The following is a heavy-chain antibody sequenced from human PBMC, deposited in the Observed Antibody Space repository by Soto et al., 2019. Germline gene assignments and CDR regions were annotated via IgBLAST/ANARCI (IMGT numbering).Heavy chain of an antibody. V-gene: IGHV4-31*03. CDR3: ARVPLRAQGLLD. CDR2: IYYSGST. D-gene: IGHD3-16*01. CDR1: GGSISSGGYY. J-gene: IGHJ4*02. Sequence: SETLSLTCTVSGGSISSGGYYWSWIRQHPGKGLEWIGYIYYSGSTYYNPSLKSRVTISVDTSKNQFSLKLSSVTAADTAVYYCARVPLRAQGLLDWGQGTLVTVSS.